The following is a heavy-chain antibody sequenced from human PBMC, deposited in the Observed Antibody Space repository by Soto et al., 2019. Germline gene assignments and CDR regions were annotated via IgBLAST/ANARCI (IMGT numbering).Heavy chain of an antibody. D-gene: IGHD5-12*01. V-gene: IGHV1-18*01. CDR1: GYTFSSYV. J-gene: IGHJ6*02. Sequence: ASVKVSCKASGYTFSSYVISWVRQAPGQGLEWMGWISAYNGNTKYVQKLQGRVTMTTDTSTSTAYMDLRSLISDDTAVYYCAKDSGYDYRGYYYYGMYVWGQGTTVTVSS. CDR3: AKDSGYDYRGYYYYGMYV. CDR2: ISAYNGNT.